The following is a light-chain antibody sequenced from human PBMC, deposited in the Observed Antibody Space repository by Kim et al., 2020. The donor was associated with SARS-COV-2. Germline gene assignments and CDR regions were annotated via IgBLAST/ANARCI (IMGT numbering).Light chain of an antibody. CDR3: QQYDSDHS. Sequence: DIQLTQSPSTLSASIGDRVTITCRASQDIRDKLSWFQHKPGQAPTVLIYDAVTLQTGVPSRFSGSGSGTDFTFTISRLQPEDFATYYCQQYDSDHSFGQGTKLEI. J-gene: IGKJ2*03. CDR2: DAV. CDR1: QDIRDK. V-gene: IGKV1-33*01.